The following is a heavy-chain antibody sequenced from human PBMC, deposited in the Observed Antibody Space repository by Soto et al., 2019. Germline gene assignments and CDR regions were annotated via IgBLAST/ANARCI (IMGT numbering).Heavy chain of an antibody. CDR3: AKVWEAGDYGDY. D-gene: IGHD1-26*01. J-gene: IGHJ4*02. Sequence: EVQLLESGGGLVQPGGSLRLSCAASGFNFSNFPMTWVRQPPGKGLDWVSSISESGRSTYYADSVKGRFTISRDNSKNTLYLQMSSLRAEDTAVYYCAKVWEAGDYGDYWGQGTLVTVSP. CDR2: ISESGRST. CDR1: GFNFSNFP. V-gene: IGHV3-23*01.